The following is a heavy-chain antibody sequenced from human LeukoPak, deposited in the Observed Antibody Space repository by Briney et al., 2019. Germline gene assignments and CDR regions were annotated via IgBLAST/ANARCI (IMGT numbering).Heavy chain of an antibody. D-gene: IGHD4-17*01. J-gene: IGHJ4*02. CDR1: GYTFTSYW. CDR3: ARQDTVTRVFDY. V-gene: IGHV5-51*01. Sequence: GESLEISCKGSGYTFTSYWIGWVRQMPGRGLEWMGIIYPGDTDIRYSPSFEGHVTISADKSIKTAYLQWSSLKASDTAIYYCARQDTVTRVFDYWGQGTLVSVSS. CDR2: IYPGDTDI.